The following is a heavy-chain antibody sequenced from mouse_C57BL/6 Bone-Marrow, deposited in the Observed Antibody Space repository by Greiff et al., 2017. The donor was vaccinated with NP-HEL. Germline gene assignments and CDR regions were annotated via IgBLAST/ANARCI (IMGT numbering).Heavy chain of an antibody. Sequence: QVQLQQPGAELVRPGTSVKLSCKASGYTFTSYWMHWVKQRPGQGLEWIGVIDPSDSYTNYNQKFKGKATLTVDTSSSTAYMQLSSLTSEDSAVYDGARVSTRVKWFAYGGQGTLVTVSA. CDR1: GYTFTSYW. J-gene: IGHJ3*01. CDR3: ARVSTRVKWFAY. CDR2: IDPSDSYT. V-gene: IGHV1-59*01. D-gene: IGHD2-2*01.